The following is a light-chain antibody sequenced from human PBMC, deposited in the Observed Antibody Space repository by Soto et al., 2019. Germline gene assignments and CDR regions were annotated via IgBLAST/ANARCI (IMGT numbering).Light chain of an antibody. Sequence: EIVLTQSPATLSLSPGDRAILSCRASQSVSIYLAWYQQKPGLPPRLLIYDASHRASGIPARFSGSGSGTDFTLTISSLEPEDFAVYYCQHRINWPLTFGGGTKVEVK. CDR2: DAS. V-gene: IGKV3-11*01. CDR3: QHRINWPLT. J-gene: IGKJ4*01. CDR1: QSVSIY.